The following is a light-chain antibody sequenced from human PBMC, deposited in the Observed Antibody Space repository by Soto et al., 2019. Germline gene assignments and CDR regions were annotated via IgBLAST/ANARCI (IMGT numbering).Light chain of an antibody. J-gene: IGLJ1*01. Sequence: QSVLTQPASVSGSPGQSITISCTGTSSDVGGYNYVSWYQQHPGKAPKLVIYDVSNRPSGVSNRFSGSKSGNTASLTISGLHAEDEADYYCNSYTSSSTYVFGTGTKVTVL. V-gene: IGLV2-14*01. CDR2: DVS. CDR1: SSDVGGYNY. CDR3: NSYTSSSTYV.